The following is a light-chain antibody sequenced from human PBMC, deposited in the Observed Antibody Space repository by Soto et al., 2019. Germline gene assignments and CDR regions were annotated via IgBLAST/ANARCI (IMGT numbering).Light chain of an antibody. J-gene: IGKJ3*01. Sequence: IQMTQSPSSLSASVGDRVTITCRASQRIDNYLNWYHQKPGKAPKLLIYAASNLQSGVPSRFSGSGSGTDFTLTISNLQPEDFATHYCQQTYSTPFTFGPGTKVDIK. V-gene: IGKV1-39*01. CDR2: AAS. CDR1: QRIDNY. CDR3: QQTYSTPFT.